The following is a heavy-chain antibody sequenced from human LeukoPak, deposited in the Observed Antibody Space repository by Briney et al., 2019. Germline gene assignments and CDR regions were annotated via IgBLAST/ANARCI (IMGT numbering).Heavy chain of an antibody. Sequence: GESLRISCKGSGYTFTDYWIGWVRQMPGKGLEWMGIIYVGDSDTRYSPSFQGQVTMSADKSINTAYLQWSSLKASDTAMYYCARQESELTTPANRYFDTWGQGTLVTVSS. D-gene: IGHD1-1*01. CDR3: ARQESELTTPANRYFDT. CDR2: IYVGDSDT. J-gene: IGHJ4*02. CDR1: GYTFTDYW. V-gene: IGHV5-51*01.